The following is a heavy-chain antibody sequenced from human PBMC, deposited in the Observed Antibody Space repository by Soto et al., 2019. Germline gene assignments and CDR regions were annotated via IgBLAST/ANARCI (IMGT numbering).Heavy chain of an antibody. CDR1: GYTFIDYY. CDR2: INPSGYTS. V-gene: IGHV1-46*01. J-gene: IGHJ4*02. Sequence: QVQMVQSGAEVKKPGASVKVSCKASGYTFIDYYIHWVRQAPGQGLEWMGIINPSGYTSTLSQRFQGRLTMTRDTSTSTVYRDLGSLTSEDTAIYYGARDLHGAFTTMAHWGQGTLVTVSS. D-gene: IGHD1-1*01. CDR3: ARDLHGAFTTMAH.